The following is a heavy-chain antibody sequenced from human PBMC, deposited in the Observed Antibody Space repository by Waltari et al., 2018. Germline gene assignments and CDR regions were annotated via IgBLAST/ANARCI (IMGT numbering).Heavy chain of an antibody. D-gene: IGHD3-3*01. Sequence: QVQLQESGPGLVKPSETLSLTCTVSGGSISSHYWSWNRQPPGKGLEWIGYIYYSGSTNYNPSLKSRVTISVDTSKNQFSLKLSSVTAADTAVYYCARGLFDFWSGYCLDYWGQGTLVTVSS. J-gene: IGHJ4*02. CDR3: ARGLFDFWSGYCLDY. CDR1: GGSISSHY. V-gene: IGHV4-59*11. CDR2: IYYSGST.